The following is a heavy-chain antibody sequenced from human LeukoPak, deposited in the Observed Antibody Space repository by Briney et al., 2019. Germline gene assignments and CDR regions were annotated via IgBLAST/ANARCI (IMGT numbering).Heavy chain of an antibody. D-gene: IGHD3-10*02. J-gene: IGHJ6*04. CDR2: IKQDGSEK. CDR3: AELGITMIGGV. Sequence: GGSLRLSCEASGFTFNTYSMNWARQAPGKGLEWVANIKQDGSEKYYVDSVKGRFTISRDNAKNSLYLQMNSLRAEDTAVYYCAELGITMIGGVWGKGTTVTISS. CDR1: GFTFNTYS. V-gene: IGHV3-7*01.